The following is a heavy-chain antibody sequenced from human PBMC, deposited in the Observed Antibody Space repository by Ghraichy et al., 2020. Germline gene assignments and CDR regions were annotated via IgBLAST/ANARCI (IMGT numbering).Heavy chain of an antibody. V-gene: IGHV1-24*01. Sequence: ASVKVSCKVSGYTLSELFIHWVRQAPGKGLEWMGGFDPEDGETIYAQKFQGRVTMSEDTSTDTAYMELSSLRSEDTAVYYCAPLRPGDWFDPWGQGTLVTVSS. D-gene: IGHD3-16*01. J-gene: IGHJ5*02. CDR3: APLRPGDWFDP. CDR1: GYTLSELF. CDR2: FDPEDGET.